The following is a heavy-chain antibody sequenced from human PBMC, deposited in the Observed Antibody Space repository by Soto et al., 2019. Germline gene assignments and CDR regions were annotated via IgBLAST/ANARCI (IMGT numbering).Heavy chain of an antibody. V-gene: IGHV3-74*01. Sequence: GGSLRLSCAASGFTFSSYWMHWVRQAPGKGLVWVSRINSDGSSTSYADSVKGRFNISRDNAKNTLYLQMNSQRAEDTAVDYCARYPPEGYNWNHAFDIWGQGTMVTVSS. CDR1: GFTFSSYW. J-gene: IGHJ3*02. D-gene: IGHD1-20*01. CDR2: INSDGSST. CDR3: ARYPPEGYNWNHAFDI.